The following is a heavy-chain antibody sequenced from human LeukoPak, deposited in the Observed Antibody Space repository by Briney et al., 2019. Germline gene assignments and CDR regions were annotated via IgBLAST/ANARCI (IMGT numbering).Heavy chain of an antibody. CDR3: ARQGQRRNPRYYFDY. D-gene: IGHD1-1*01. CDR2: IFYKGNT. Sequence: SETLSLTCTVSGYDSISTYYWNWIRQPPGKGLEWIGQIFYKGNTNYNPSLESRVTMSVDTSKNEFSLKLKSVTAADTAVYYCARQGQRRNPRYYFDYWGQGALVTVSS. CDR1: GYDSISTYY. J-gene: IGHJ4*02. V-gene: IGHV4-59*01.